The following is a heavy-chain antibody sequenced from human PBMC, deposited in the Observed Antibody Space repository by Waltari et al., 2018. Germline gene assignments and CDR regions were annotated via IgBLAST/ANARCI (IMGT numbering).Heavy chain of an antibody. CDR1: GFSFSSSW. Sequence: QLVESGGGLVQPGGSLRLSCRASGFSFSSSWMTWVRQAPGKGLEWVANIKRDVSEKSYVGSVEGRFTISRDNAENSLYLQMNSLRVEDTAVYYCARDLMRVAGTLWGQGTLVTVSS. D-gene: IGHD6-13*01. V-gene: IGHV3-7*04. J-gene: IGHJ4*02. CDR2: IKRDVSEK. CDR3: ARDLMRVAGTL.